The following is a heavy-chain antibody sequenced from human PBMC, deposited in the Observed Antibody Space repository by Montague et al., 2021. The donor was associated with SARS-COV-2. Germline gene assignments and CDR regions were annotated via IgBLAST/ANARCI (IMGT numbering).Heavy chain of an antibody. Sequence: SETLSLTCAVYGGSFSGYYWSWIRQPPGKGLEWIGEINHSGSTNYNPSLKSRVTISVDTSKNQFSLKLSSVTAADTAVYYCARTRRPDCSSTSCPNWYFDLWGRGTLVTVSS. V-gene: IGHV4-34*01. J-gene: IGHJ2*01. CDR3: ARTRRPDCSSTSCPNWYFDL. D-gene: IGHD2-2*01. CDR2: INHSGST. CDR1: GGSFSGYY.